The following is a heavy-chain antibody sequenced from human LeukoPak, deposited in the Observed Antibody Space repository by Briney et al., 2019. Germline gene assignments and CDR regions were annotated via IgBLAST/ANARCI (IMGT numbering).Heavy chain of an antibody. Sequence: SETLSLTCTVSGGSISSHYWSWIRQPPGKGLEWIGYMYHSGSTNYNPSLKSRVTISVDTSKNQFSLKLSSVTAADTAVYYCAREAAGIAAAGFNWFDPWGQGTLVTVSS. CDR1: GGSISSHY. CDR3: AREAAGIAAAGFNWFDP. D-gene: IGHD6-13*01. CDR2: MYHSGST. J-gene: IGHJ5*02. V-gene: IGHV4-59*11.